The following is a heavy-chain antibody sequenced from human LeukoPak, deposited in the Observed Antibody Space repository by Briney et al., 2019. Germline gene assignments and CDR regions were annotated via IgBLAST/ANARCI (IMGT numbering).Heavy chain of an antibody. CDR1: GGTFSSYA. J-gene: IGHJ4*02. CDR3: ARAKYYDILTDSQEGLGY. CDR2: IIPIFGTA. D-gene: IGHD3-9*01. V-gene: IGHV1-69*06. Sequence: ASVKVSCKASGGTFSSYAISWVRQAPGQGLEWMGGIIPIFGTANYAQKFQGRVTVTADKSTSTAYMELSSPRSEDTAVYYCARAKYYDILTDSQEGLGYWGQGTLVTVSS.